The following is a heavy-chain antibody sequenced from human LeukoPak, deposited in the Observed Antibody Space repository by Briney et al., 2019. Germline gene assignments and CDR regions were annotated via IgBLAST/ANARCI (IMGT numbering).Heavy chain of an antibody. D-gene: IGHD2-2*01. Sequence: PSETLSLTCTVSGGSISSSYYYWGWIRQPPGKGLEWIGSIYYSGSTYYNPSLKSRVTISVDTSKNQFSLKLSSVTAADTAVYYCARGLGYCSSTSCYNWFDPWGQGTLVTVSS. J-gene: IGHJ5*02. CDR2: IYYSGST. V-gene: IGHV4-39*01. CDR1: GGSISSSYYY. CDR3: ARGLGYCSSTSCYNWFDP.